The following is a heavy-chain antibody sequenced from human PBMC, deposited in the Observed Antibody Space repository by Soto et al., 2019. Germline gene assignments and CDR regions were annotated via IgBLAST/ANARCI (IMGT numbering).Heavy chain of an antibody. J-gene: IGHJ4*02. V-gene: IGHV4-38-2*01. Sequence: PSETLSLTCAVSGCSISSGYYWGWIRQPPGKGLEWIGSIYHSGSTFYNPSLKSRVTISVDTSKNQFFLRLSSVTAADTAVYYCERAIGGQAKDGIHHDYRGQGTLVTVSS. CDR3: ERAIGGQAKDGIHHDY. CDR1: GCSISSGYY. CDR2: IYHSGST. D-gene: IGHD3-3*01.